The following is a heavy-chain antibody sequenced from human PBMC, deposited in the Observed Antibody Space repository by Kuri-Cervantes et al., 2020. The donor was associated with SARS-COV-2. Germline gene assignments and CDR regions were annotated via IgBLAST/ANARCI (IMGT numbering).Heavy chain of an antibody. V-gene: IGHV1-69*04. CDR2: IIPILGTA. CDR1: GGTFSSYA. J-gene: IGHJ3*02. CDR3: ASSIAAAGWDAFDI. D-gene: IGHD6-13*01. Sequence: SVKVSCKASGGTFSSYAISWVRQAPGQGLEWMGRIIPILGTANYAQKFQGRVTITADKSTSTAYMELSSLRSEDTAVYYCASSIAAAGWDAFDIRGQGTMVTVSS.